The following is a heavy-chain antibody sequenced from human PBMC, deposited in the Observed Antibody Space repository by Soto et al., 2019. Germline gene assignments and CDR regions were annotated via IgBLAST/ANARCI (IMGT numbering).Heavy chain of an antibody. CDR2: IKSKTDGGTT. V-gene: IGHV3-15*01. CDR1: GFTFSNAW. Sequence: GGSLRLSCAASGFTFSNAWMSWVRQAPGKGLEWVGRIKSKTDGGTTDYAAPVKGRFTISRDDSKNTLYLQMNSLKTEDTAVYYCTYADYSGYVLYYFDYWGQGTLVTVSS. D-gene: IGHD5-12*01. J-gene: IGHJ4*02. CDR3: TYADYSGYVLYYFDY.